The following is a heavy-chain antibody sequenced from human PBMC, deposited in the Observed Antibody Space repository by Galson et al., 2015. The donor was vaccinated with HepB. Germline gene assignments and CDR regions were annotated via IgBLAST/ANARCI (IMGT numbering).Heavy chain of an antibody. V-gene: IGHV1-69*13. CDR2: IIPIFGTA. CDR1: GGTFSSYA. J-gene: IGHJ6*03. CDR3: ARVERIGGTDDYGDYESDRRYYYYYYMDV. D-gene: IGHD4-17*01. Sequence: SVKVSCKASGGTFSSYAISWVRQAPGQGLEWMGGIIPIFGTANYAQKFQGRVTITADESTSTAYMELSSLRSEDTAVYYCARVERIGGTDDYGDYESDRRYYYYYYMDVWGKGTTVTVSS.